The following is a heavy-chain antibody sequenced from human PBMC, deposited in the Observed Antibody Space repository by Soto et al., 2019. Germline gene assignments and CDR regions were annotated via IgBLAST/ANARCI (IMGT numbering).Heavy chain of an antibody. Sequence: EVQLVESGGGLVQPGGSLRLSCAASGFTFSSYAMHWVRQAPGKGLEYVSAISSNGGSTYYANSVKGRFTISRDNSKNTLYRQMGSLRAEDMAVYYCSREGYCSSTSCYSFDDWGQGTLVPVSS. CDR3: SREGYCSSTSCYSFDD. CDR2: ISSNGGST. J-gene: IGHJ4*02. V-gene: IGHV3-64*01. CDR1: GFTFSSYA. D-gene: IGHD2-2*01.